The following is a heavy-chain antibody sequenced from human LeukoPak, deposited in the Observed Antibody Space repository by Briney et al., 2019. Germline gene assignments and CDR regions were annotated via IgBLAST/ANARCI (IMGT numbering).Heavy chain of an antibody. Sequence: PSETLSRTCTGAGGSISSDYWSWIRRPPGQGLEWRGYIYYIGSTNHNPSLKTRVTLSVETSRNSFSLKLSSVTAADTAVYYCASSSTRIVVALLDVWGKGTTVTVSS. CDR1: GGSISSDY. D-gene: IGHD3-22*01. V-gene: IGHV4-59*01. J-gene: IGHJ6*04. CDR2: IYYIGST. CDR3: ASSSTRIVVALLDV.